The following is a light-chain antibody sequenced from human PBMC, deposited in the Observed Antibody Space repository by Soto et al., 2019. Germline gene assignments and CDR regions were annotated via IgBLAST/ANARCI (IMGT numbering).Light chain of an antibody. J-gene: IGKJ5*01. CDR1: QSVSSY. V-gene: IGKV3-11*01. CDR3: QQYGSSPFT. CDR2: DAS. Sequence: DIVLTQSPATLSLTPGERATLSCRASQSVSSYLAWYQEKPGQAHRLLIYDASNRATGIPARFSGSGSGTDFTLTISSLEPEDFAVYYCQQYGSSPFTFGQGKRLEIK.